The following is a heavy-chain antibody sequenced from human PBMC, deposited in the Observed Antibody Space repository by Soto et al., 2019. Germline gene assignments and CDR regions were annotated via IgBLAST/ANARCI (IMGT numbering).Heavy chain of an antibody. J-gene: IGHJ4*02. CDR1: GFTFSSYG. V-gene: IGHV3-33*01. CDR2: IWYDGSNK. CDR3: ARGVAGDSSDDLDDY. D-gene: IGHD3-22*01. Sequence: QVQLVESGGGVVQPGRSLRLSCAASGFTFSSYGMHWVRQAPGKRLEWVAVIWYDGSNKYYADSVKGRFTISRDNSKNTLYVQMNSLGAEDRAVYYCARGVAGDSSDDLDDYWGQGTLVTVSS.